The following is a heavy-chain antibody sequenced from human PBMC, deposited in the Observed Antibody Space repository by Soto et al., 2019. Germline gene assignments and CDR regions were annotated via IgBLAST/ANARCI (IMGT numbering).Heavy chain of an antibody. J-gene: IGHJ4*02. D-gene: IGHD3-10*01. CDR3: ARSLGKSPPDY. V-gene: IGHV2-5*02. CDR1: GFSLRTRGVA. Sequence: SGPTLVNPTETLTLTCSFSGFSLRTRGVAVGWLCQPAGKALEWLTLIYWDADKRFSPSLKSRLTITRDTSKIRVVLIIPYLEPVQTATYFCARSLGKSPPDYWVQGTLVTVSS. CDR2: IYWDADK.